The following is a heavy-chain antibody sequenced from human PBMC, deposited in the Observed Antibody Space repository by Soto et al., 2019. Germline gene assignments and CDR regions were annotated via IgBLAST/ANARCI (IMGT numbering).Heavy chain of an antibody. CDR3: ARAVPYYYDSSGYPNWFDP. D-gene: IGHD3-22*01. Sequence: QVQLVQSGAEVKKPGASVKVSCKASGYTFTSYAMHWVRQAPGQRLEWMGWINAGNGNTKYSQKFQGRVTITRDTSASTAYMEQSSLRSEDTAVNYCARAVPYYYDSSGYPNWFDPWGQGTLVTVSS. CDR2: INAGNGNT. V-gene: IGHV1-3*01. J-gene: IGHJ5*02. CDR1: GYTFTSYA.